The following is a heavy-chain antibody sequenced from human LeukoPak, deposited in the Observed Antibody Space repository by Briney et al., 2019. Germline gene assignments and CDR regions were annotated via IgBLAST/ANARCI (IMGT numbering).Heavy chain of an antibody. CDR2: ISGGGSYT. V-gene: IGHV3-23*01. CDR3: AKRITVSAGYYLDS. J-gene: IGHJ4*02. CDR1: GFSFSSFG. Sequence: GRSLRLSCVGSGFSFSSFGMSWVRQAPGKGLEWVSTISGGGSYTYFADSVKGRFTVSRDDSKSMHFLQMNSLRPEDTALYFCAKRITVSAGYYLDSWGRGTLVTVSS. D-gene: IGHD6-19*01.